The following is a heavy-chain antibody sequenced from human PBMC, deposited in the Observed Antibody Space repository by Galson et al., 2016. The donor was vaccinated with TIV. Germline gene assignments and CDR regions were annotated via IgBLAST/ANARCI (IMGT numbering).Heavy chain of an antibody. CDR3: TTVRLRGSGGMDV. D-gene: IGHD2-8*01. J-gene: IGHJ6*02. V-gene: IGHV1-69-2*01. CDR2: IDPEDGQT. Sequence: VKVSCKVSEYTFTDYYMHWMQQTPGKGFEWMGHIDPEDGQTKYAARFQGRITMTADTSTDTAYLELSSLGSEDTAIYYCTTVRLRGSGGMDVWGQGTTVIVSS. CDR1: EYTFTDYY.